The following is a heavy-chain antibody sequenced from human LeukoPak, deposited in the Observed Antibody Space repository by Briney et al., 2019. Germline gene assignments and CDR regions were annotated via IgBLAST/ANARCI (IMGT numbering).Heavy chain of an antibody. CDR2: IIPIFGTA. CDR1: GGTFSSYA. D-gene: IGHD6-13*01. V-gene: IGHV1-69*05. CDR3: ARGEYSSSWYYYYYYYMDV. J-gene: IGHJ6*03. Sequence: PWASVKVSCKASGGTFSSYAISWVRQAPGQGLEWMGGIIPIFGTANYAQKFQGRVTITTDESTSTAYMELSSLRSEDTAVYYCARGEYSSSWYYYYYYYMDVWGKGTTVTVSS.